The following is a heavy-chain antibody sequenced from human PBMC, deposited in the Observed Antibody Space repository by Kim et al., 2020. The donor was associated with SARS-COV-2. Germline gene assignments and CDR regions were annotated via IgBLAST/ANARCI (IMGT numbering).Heavy chain of an antibody. V-gene: IGHV2-70*11. J-gene: IGHJ4*02. Sequence: SGPTLVKPTQTLTLTCTFSGFSLSTSGMCVSWIRQPPGKALEWLARIDWDDDKYYSTSLNTRLTISKDTSKNQVVLKMTNMDPVDTATYYCARISSYSSAWLIDYWGQGTLVTVSS. CDR1: GFSLSTSGMC. CDR2: IDWDDDK. D-gene: IGHD6-19*01. CDR3: ARISSYSSAWLIDY.